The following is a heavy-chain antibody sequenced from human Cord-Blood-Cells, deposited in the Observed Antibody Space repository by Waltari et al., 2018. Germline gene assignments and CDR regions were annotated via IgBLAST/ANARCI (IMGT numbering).Heavy chain of an antibody. CDR2: IKHSGST. V-gene: IGHV4-34*01. Sequence: QVQLQQWRAVLLKPSETLSLTCAAYGGSFSGYYWSWIRQPPGRGLEWIGEIKHSGSTNYNPSLKSRVTISVDTSKNQFSLKLSSVTAADTAVYYCASIAAAGINDYWGQGTLVTVSS. CDR1: GGSFSGYY. J-gene: IGHJ4*02. D-gene: IGHD6-13*01. CDR3: ASIAAAGINDY.